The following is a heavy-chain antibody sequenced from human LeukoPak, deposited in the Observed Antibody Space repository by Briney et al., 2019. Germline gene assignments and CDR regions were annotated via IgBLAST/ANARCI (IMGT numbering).Heavy chain of an antibody. Sequence: GGSLRLSCAASGFTFSSYSMNWVRQAPGKGLEWVSSISSSSSYIYYADSVKGRFTISRDNSKNTLYLQMNSLRAEDTAVYYCAKNYCSGGSCYPYYFDYWGQGTLVTVPS. CDR2: ISSSSSYI. V-gene: IGHV3-21*01. CDR1: GFTFSSYS. CDR3: AKNYCSGGSCYPYYFDY. J-gene: IGHJ4*02. D-gene: IGHD2-15*01.